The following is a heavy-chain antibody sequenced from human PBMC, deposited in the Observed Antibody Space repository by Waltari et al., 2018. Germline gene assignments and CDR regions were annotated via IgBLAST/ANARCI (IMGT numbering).Heavy chain of an antibody. CDR3: ARDRDDSSGTDALDI. CDR1: GGSISSHY. V-gene: IGHV4-59*11. Sequence: QVQLQESGPRLVKPSETLSLACTVSGGSISSHYWTWIRPPPGKGLGWMGYISFSGTTTSSPALKSRVTISVDTSKNQVSLKLNSVTAADTAVYYCARDRDDSSGTDALDIWGQGTMVTVSS. CDR2: ISFSGTT. J-gene: IGHJ3*02. D-gene: IGHD3-22*01.